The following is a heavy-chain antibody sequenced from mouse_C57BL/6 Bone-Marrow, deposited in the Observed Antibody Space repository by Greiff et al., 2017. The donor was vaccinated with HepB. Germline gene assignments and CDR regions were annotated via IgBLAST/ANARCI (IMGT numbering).Heavy chain of an antibody. V-gene: IGHV1-19*01. D-gene: IGHD1-1*01. CDR2: INPYNGGT. Sequence: VQLKESGPVLVKPGASVKMSCKASGYTFTDYYMNWVKQSHGKSLEWIGVINPYNGGTSYNQKFKGKATLTVDKSSSTAYMELNSLTSEDSAVYYCARRNYGSSTDYYAMDYWGQGTSVTVSS. CDR3: ARRNYGSSTDYYAMDY. J-gene: IGHJ4*01. CDR1: GYTFTDYY.